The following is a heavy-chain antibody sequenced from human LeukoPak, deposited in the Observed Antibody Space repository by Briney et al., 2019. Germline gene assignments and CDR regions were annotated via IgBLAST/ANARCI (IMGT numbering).Heavy chain of an antibody. J-gene: IGHJ5*02. CDR3: ARLYDSSGYTNWLDP. CDR2: IYYSGST. V-gene: IGHV4-59*11. CDR1: GGSISSHY. D-gene: IGHD3-22*01. Sequence: SETLSLTCTVSGGSISSHYWSWIRQPPGKGLEWIGYIYYSGSTKYNPSLKSRVTISVDTSESQFSLKLSSVTAADTAVYYCARLYDSSGYTNWLDPWGQGTLVTVSS.